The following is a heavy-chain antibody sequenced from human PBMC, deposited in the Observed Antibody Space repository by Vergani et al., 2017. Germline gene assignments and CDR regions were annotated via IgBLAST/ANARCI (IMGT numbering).Heavy chain of an antibody. Sequence: EVQLVESGGGLVQPGGSLRLSCSAPGFTFSSYAMHWVRQAPGKGLEYVSAISSNGGSTYYADSVKGRFTISRDNSKNSLYLQMSSLRAEDTAVYYCVRFYVDIVATRGRAYYFDYWGQGTLVTVSS. CDR2: ISSNGGST. CDR1: GFTFSSYA. V-gene: IGHV3-64D*06. J-gene: IGHJ4*02. D-gene: IGHD5-12*01. CDR3: VRFYVDIVATRGRAYYFDY.